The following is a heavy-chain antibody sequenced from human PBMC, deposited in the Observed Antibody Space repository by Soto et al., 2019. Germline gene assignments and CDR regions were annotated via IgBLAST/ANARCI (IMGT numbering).Heavy chain of an antibody. D-gene: IGHD6-13*01. CDR3: AREGGSSWYHYYYYYGMDG. J-gene: IGHJ6*02. Sequence: QVQLVESGGGVVQPGRSLRLSCAASGFTFSSYGMHWVRQAPGKGLEWVAVIWYDGSNKYYADSVKGRFTISRDNSKNTLYLQMNSMRAEDTAVYYCAREGGSSWYHYYYYYGMDGWGQGTTVTVSS. CDR1: GFTFSSYG. CDR2: IWYDGSNK. V-gene: IGHV3-33*01.